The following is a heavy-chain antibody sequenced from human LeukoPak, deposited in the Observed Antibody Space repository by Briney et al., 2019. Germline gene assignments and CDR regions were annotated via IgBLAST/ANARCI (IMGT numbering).Heavy chain of an antibody. J-gene: IGHJ4*02. Sequence: GGSLRLSCAASGFTFSSYGMHWVRRAPGKGLEWVSATSSSDAGKYYADSVRGRFTISRDNSRNTMYLQMDSLRVEDAAVYYCAKAPVTSCRGAFCYPFDSWGQGNLVTVSS. CDR3: AKAPVTSCRGAFCYPFDS. V-gene: IGHV3-23*01. CDR2: TSSSDAGK. D-gene: IGHD2-15*01. CDR1: GFTFSSYG.